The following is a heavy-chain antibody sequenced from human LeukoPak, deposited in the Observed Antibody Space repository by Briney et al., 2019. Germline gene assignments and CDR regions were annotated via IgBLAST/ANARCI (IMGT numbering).Heavy chain of an antibody. CDR1: GFTFSSYW. J-gene: IGHJ5*02. V-gene: IGHV3-74*01. Sequence: PGGSLRLSCAASGFTFSSYWMHWVRQAPGKGLVWVSRINSDGSSTSYTDSVKGRFTISRDNAKNTLYLQMNSLRAEDTAVYYCARDQGLAAGWFDPWGQGTLVTVSS. CDR2: INSDGSST. D-gene: IGHD6-13*01. CDR3: ARDQGLAAGWFDP.